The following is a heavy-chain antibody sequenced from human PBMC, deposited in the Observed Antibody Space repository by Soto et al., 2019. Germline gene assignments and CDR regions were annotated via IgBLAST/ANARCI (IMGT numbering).Heavy chain of an antibody. V-gene: IGHV3-30*18. CDR3: AKDRQWLVLGYYYGMDV. J-gene: IGHJ6*02. Sequence: GGSLRLSCAASGFTFSSYGMHWVRQAPGKGLEWVAVISYDGSNKYYADPVKGRFTISRDNSKNTLYLQMNSLRAEDTAVYYCAKDRQWLVLGYYYGMDVWGQGTTVTVSS. CDR1: GFTFSSYG. CDR2: ISYDGSNK. D-gene: IGHD6-19*01.